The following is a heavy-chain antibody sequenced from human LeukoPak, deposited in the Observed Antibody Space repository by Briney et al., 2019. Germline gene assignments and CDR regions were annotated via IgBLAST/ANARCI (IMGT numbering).Heavy chain of an antibody. D-gene: IGHD2-2*02. CDR1: GFTFSSYA. V-gene: IGHV3-23*01. J-gene: IGHJ5*02. CDR3: AKRQCSSTSCYSDNWFDP. CDR2: ISGSGGST. Sequence: PGGSLRLSCAASGFTFSSYAMSWVRQAPGKGLEWVSAISGSGGSTYYADSVKGRFTISRDNSKYTLYLQMNSLRAEDTAVYYCAKRQCSSTSCYSDNWFDPWGQGTLVTVSS.